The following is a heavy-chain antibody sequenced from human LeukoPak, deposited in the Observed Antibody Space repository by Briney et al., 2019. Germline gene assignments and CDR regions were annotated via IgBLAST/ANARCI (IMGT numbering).Heavy chain of an antibody. J-gene: IGHJ5*02. V-gene: IGHV3-30*02. Sequence: GGSLRLSCAASGFTFSSYGMHWVRQAPGKGLEWVAFIRHDGSNKYYADSMKGRFTISRDNSKNTLYLQMNSLRAEDTAVYYCARVYYDILTGRWFDPWGQGTLVTVSS. CDR3: ARVYYDILTGRWFDP. CDR2: IRHDGSNK. CDR1: GFTFSSYG. D-gene: IGHD3-9*01.